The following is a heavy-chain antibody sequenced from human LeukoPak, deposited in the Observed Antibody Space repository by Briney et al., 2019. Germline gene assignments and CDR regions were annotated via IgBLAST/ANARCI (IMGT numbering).Heavy chain of an antibody. CDR2: INPNSGGT. V-gene: IGHV1-2*02. CDR3: ARGYCSSTSCYYDY. D-gene: IGHD2-2*01. Sequence: ASVKVSCKASGYTFTGYYMHWVRQAPGQGPEWMGWINPNSGGTNYAQKFQGRVTMTRDTSISTAYMELSRLRSDDTAVYYCARGYCSSTSCYYDYWGQGTLVTVSS. J-gene: IGHJ4*02. CDR1: GYTFTGYY.